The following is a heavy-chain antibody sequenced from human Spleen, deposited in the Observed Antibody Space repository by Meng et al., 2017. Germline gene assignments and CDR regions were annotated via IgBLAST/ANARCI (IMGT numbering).Heavy chain of an antibody. CDR3: ARHPQFGTTMIEY. Sequence: QVQLQESGPGLVKPSQTLSLTCTVSGGSISVYYWSWIRQPPGKELEWIGYIHYSGSTNYKPSLQSRVTISVDTSKNQFSLRLSSVTAADTAVYYCARHPQFGTTMIEYWGQGTLVTVSS. J-gene: IGHJ4*02. V-gene: IGHV4-59*08. CDR1: GGSISVYY. CDR2: IHYSGST. D-gene: IGHD1-7*01.